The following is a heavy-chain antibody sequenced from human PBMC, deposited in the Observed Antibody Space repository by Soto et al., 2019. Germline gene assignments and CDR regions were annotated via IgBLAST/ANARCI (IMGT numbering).Heavy chain of an antibody. D-gene: IGHD6-25*01. V-gene: IGHV3-48*01. CDR2: ISSSSSII. J-gene: IGHJ4*02. Sequence: EVQLVESGGGLVQPGGSLRLSCAVSGFTFSSYSMNWVRQAPGKGLEWLSYISSSSSIIHYADSVTGRFTISRDNAKNSLYLHMTSLRVDDTAAYYCARVKEGDGYNFEYWGQGSLVTVSS. CDR3: ARVKEGDGYNFEY. CDR1: GFTFSSYS.